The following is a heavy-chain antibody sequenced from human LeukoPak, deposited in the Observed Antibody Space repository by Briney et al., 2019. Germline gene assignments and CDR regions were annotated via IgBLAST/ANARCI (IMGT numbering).Heavy chain of an antibody. V-gene: IGHV3-30*02. CDR3: AKGGRITMLRGVQRDHYFDY. CDR2: IRYDGSNR. J-gene: IGHJ4*02. Sequence: GGSLRLSCGVSGFTFSSYGMHWVRQAPGKGLEWVAYIRYDGSNRHYADSVKGRFTISRDNSKNTLYLQMNSLRVEDTAVYYCAKGGRITMLRGVQRDHYFDYWGQGTLVTVSS. D-gene: IGHD3-10*01. CDR1: GFTFSSYG.